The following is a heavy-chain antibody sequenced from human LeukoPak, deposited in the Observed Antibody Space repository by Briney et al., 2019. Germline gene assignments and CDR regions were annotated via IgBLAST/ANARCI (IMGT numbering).Heavy chain of an antibody. D-gene: IGHD3-22*01. J-gene: IGHJ4*02. Sequence: SETLSLTCTVSGGSISSYYWNWIRQPAGKGLEWIGRIYTSGNTNYSPSLKSRVTISVDKSKNQFSLKLSSVTAADTAVYYCAGTDTSGYDRFDYWGQGALVPVSS. CDR3: AGTDTSGYDRFDY. CDR1: GGSISSYY. CDR2: IYTSGNT. V-gene: IGHV4-4*07.